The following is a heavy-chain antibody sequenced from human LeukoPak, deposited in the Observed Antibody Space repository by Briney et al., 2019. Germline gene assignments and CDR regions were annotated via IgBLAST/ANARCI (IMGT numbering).Heavy chain of an antibody. V-gene: IGHV4-39*01. D-gene: IGHD5-18*01. CDR2: IYYSGGT. CDR3: ARTVQLWSNAFDI. Sequence: SETLSLTCTVSGGSISSSSYYWGWIRQPPGKGLEWIGSIYYSGGTYYNPSLKSRVTISVDTSKNQFSLKLSSVTAADTAVYYCARTVQLWSNAFDIWGQGTMVTVSS. CDR1: GGSISSSSYY. J-gene: IGHJ3*02.